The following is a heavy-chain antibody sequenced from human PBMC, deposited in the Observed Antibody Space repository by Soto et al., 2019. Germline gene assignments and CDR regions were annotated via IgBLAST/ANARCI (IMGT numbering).Heavy chain of an antibody. CDR2: INHSGST. CDR1: GGSFSGYY. V-gene: IGHV4-34*01. D-gene: IGHD2-2*01. Sequence: QVQLQQWGAGLLKPSETLSLTCAVYGGSFSGYYWSWIRQPPGKGLEWIGEINHSGSTNYNPSLTSRVTISVDTSKNQFSLKLSSVTAADTAVYYCARGKSPYRAVVPAYYWGQGTLVTVSS. J-gene: IGHJ4*02. CDR3: ARGKSPYRAVVPAYY.